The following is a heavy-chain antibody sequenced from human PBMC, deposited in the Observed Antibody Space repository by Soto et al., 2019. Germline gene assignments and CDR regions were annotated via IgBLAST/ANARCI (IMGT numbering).Heavy chain of an antibody. CDR3: ARHSGPYSRTSPVTY. D-gene: IGHD6-13*01. CDR2: IDPSDSYT. J-gene: IGHJ4*02. CDR1: GYSFTTYW. Sequence: GESLKISCKGSGYSFTTYWISWVRQMPGKGLEWMGKIDPSDSYTNYSPSFQGHVTISTDKSINTAYLQWSSLKASDTAMYYCARHSGPYSRTSPVTYWGQGTLVTVSS. V-gene: IGHV5-10-1*01.